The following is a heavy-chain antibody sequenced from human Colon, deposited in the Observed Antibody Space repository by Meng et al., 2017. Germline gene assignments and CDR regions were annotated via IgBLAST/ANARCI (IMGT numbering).Heavy chain of an antibody. D-gene: IGHD3-10*01. V-gene: IGHV4-4*02. J-gene: IGHJ4*02. CDR3: LRGSGGSV. CDR2: IPHRGSA. CDR1: GGSISTSNW. Sequence: QVQLQESGPGLVKPSGTLSLTCAVSGGSISTSNWWSWVRQPPGKGLEWIGEIPHRGSAAYNPSLRSRVSMSIDIPKNQFYLKLTSVTAADTAVYYCLRGSGGSVWGQGTLVTVSS.